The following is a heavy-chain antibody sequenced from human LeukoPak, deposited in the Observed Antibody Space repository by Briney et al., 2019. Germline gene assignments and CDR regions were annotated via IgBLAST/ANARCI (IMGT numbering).Heavy chain of an antibody. CDR3: ARQGYEQQLVPYYYYGMDA. J-gene: IGHJ6*02. Sequence: ASVKVSCKASGGTFSSYAISWVRQAPGQGLEWMGRIIPILGIANYAQKFQGRVTITADKSTSTAYMELSSLRSEDTAVYYCARQGYEQQLVPYYYYGMDAWGQGTTVTVSS. CDR1: GGTFSSYA. V-gene: IGHV1-69*04. D-gene: IGHD6-13*01. CDR2: IIPILGIA.